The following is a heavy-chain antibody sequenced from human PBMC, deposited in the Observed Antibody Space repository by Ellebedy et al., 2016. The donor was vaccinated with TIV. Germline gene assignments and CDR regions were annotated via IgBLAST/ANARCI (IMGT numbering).Heavy chain of an antibody. CDR2: IHARNGYT. CDR3: ARGPPYCTSTTCYTGYFDY. D-gene: IGHD2-2*02. V-gene: IGHV1-3*01. CDR1: GYTFTTYA. J-gene: IGHJ4*02. Sequence: ASVKVSXXASGYTFTTYAMHWVRQAPGQRLEWMGWIHARNGYTKYSQNFQGRVTISRDTSASTVYMELSSLRSEDTAVYYCARGPPYCTSTTCYTGYFDYWGQGILVTVSS.